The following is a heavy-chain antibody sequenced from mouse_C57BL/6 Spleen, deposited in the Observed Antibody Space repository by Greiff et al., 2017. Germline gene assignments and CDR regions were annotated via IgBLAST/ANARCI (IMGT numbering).Heavy chain of an antibody. V-gene: IGHV1-53*01. CDR1: GYTFTSYW. Sequence: QVQLQQSGTELVKPGASVKLSCKASGYTFTSYWMHWVKQRPGPGLEWIGNIYPSHGGTTYHEKFKSKATLTVDTSSSTAYMQLSSLTSEDSAVYYCARSGYYSWYFDVWGPGTTVTVSS. J-gene: IGHJ1*01. CDR2: IYPSHGGT. CDR3: ARSGYYSWYFDV. D-gene: IGHD2-3*01.